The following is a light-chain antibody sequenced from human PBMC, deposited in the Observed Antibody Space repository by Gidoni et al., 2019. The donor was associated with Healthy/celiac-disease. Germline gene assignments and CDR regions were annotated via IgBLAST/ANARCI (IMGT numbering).Light chain of an antibody. CDR2: EVS. J-gene: IGLJ2*01. Sequence: QSALTQPASVSGSPGQSITISCTGTSSDVGSYNLVSWYQQHPRKAPKLMIYEVSKRPSGVSNRFAGSKSGNTASLTISGIQAEDEADYYCCSYAGSSNVVFGGGTKLTVL. CDR1: SSDVGSYNL. CDR3: CSYAGSSNVV. V-gene: IGLV2-23*02.